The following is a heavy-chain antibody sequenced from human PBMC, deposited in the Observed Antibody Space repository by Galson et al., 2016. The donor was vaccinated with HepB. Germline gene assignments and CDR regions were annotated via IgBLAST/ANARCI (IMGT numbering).Heavy chain of an antibody. D-gene: IGHD2-8*01. CDR2: IWYDGSNK. CDR1: GFTFSSYG. Sequence: SLRLSCAASGFTFSSYGMHWVRQAPGKGLEWVAVIWYDGSNKYYTDSVKGRFTISRDNSKNTLYLQMNGLRAEDTAVYYCARDRLEIVGRVYAPEGGDALYIWGQGTMVIVSS. J-gene: IGHJ3*02. V-gene: IGHV3-33*01. CDR3: ARDRLEIVGRVYAPEGGDALYI.